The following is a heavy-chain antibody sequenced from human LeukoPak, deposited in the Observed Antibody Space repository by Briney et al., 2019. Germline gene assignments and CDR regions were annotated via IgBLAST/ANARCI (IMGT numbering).Heavy chain of an antibody. CDR1: GYTFTGYY. Sequence: SVKVSCKASGYTFTGYYMHWVRQAPGQGLEWVGGIIPIFGTANYAQKFQGRVTITTDESTSTAYMELSSLRSEDTAVYYCARGANWGSRFDYWGQGTLVTVSS. J-gene: IGHJ4*02. CDR3: ARGANWGSRFDY. V-gene: IGHV1-69*05. CDR2: IIPIFGTA. D-gene: IGHD7-27*01.